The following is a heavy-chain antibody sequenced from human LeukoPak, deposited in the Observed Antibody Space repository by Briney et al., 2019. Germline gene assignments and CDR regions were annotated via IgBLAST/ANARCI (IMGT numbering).Heavy chain of an antibody. CDR3: ARGYSGSYFFLGY. CDR2: INTNTGNP. CDR1: GYTFTSYS. Sequence: GASVKVSCKASGYTFTSYSMNWVRQAPGQGLEWLGWINTNTGNPTYAQGFTGRFVFSLDTSVSTAYLQISSLKAEDTAVYYCARGYSGSYFFLGYWGQGTLVTVSS. J-gene: IGHJ4*02. D-gene: IGHD1-26*01. V-gene: IGHV7-4-1*02.